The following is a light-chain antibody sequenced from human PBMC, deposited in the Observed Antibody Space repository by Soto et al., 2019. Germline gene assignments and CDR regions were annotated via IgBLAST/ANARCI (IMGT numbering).Light chain of an antibody. CDR1: QSVSSSY. V-gene: IGKV3-20*01. J-gene: IGKJ2*01. CDR2: GAS. CDR3: QQYGSSPPYT. Sequence: EIVLTQSPGTLSLSPGERATLSCRASQSVSSSYLAWYQQKPGQAPSLLIYGASSRATGIPDRFSGSGSGTDFNLTISRLEPEDVAVYYCQQYGSSPPYTFGQGTKLEIK.